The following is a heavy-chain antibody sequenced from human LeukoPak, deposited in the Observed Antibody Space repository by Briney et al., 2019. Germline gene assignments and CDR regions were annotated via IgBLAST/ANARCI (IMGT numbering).Heavy chain of an antibody. D-gene: IGHD2/OR15-2a*01. J-gene: IGHJ3*02. V-gene: IGHV3-48*04. Sequence: PGGSLRLSCAASGFTFSSYSMNWVRQAPGKGLEWVSYISSSGSTIYYADSVKGRFTISRDNAKNSLYLQMNSLRAEDTAVYYCARDRGSFALSVDDAFDIWGQGTMVTVSS. CDR3: ARDRGSFALSVDDAFDI. CDR2: ISSSGSTI. CDR1: GFTFSSYS.